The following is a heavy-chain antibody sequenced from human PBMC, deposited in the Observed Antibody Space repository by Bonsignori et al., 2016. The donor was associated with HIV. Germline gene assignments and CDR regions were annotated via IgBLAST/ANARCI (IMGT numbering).Heavy chain of an antibody. D-gene: IGHD1-7*01. Sequence: WIRQPPGKALEWLAHIDWEDDKFYSTSLKTRLTISKDTSKDQVVLTMTNMDPVDTAIYYCARTYNRNWYRANVFGYWGQGILVTVSS. V-gene: IGHV2-70*04. CDR3: ARTYNRNWYRANVFGY. J-gene: IGHJ4*02. CDR2: IDWEDDK.